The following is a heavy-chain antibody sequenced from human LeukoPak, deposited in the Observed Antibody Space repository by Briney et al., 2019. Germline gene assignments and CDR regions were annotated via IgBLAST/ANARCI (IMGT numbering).Heavy chain of an antibody. CDR1: GFTSSSYW. Sequence: GGSLRLSCAASGFTSSSYWMHWVRKAPGKGLVWVPRIKSDGSTNYADSVKGRFTISRDNAKNTVSLQMNSLRAEDTGVYYCARAPSEIGGYYPEYFRHWGQGTLVTVSS. V-gene: IGHV3-74*01. CDR2: IKSDGST. D-gene: IGHD3-22*01. CDR3: ARAPSEIGGYYPEYFRH. J-gene: IGHJ1*01.